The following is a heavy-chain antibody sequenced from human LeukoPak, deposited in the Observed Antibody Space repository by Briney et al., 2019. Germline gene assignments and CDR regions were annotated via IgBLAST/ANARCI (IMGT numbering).Heavy chain of an antibody. CDR2: ISGNSANT. CDR3: AKGVRLWFAFYFDY. CDR1: GFTFSNYA. V-gene: IGHV3-23*01. J-gene: IGHJ4*02. Sequence: PGGSLRLSCAASGFTFSNYAMTWVRQAPGKGLEGVSSISGNSANTYYADSVKGRFTVSRDNSKNILYLQMNSLRVEDTAVYFCAKGVRLWFAFYFDYWGQGTLATVSS. D-gene: IGHD3-10*01.